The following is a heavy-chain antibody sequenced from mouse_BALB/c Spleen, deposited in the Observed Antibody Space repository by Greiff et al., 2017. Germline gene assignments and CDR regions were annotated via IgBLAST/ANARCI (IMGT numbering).Heavy chain of an antibody. CDR3: ARDPYYGSSYDYFDY. CDR2: IWGDGST. J-gene: IGHJ2*01. Sequence: VQLQQSGPGLVAPSQSLSITCTVSGFSLTGYGVNWVRQPPGKGLEWLGMIWGDGSTDYNSALKSRLSISKDNSKSQVFLKMNSLQTDDTARYYCARDPYYGSSYDYFDYWGQGTTLTVSS. CDR1: GFSLTGYG. D-gene: IGHD1-1*01. V-gene: IGHV2-6-7*01.